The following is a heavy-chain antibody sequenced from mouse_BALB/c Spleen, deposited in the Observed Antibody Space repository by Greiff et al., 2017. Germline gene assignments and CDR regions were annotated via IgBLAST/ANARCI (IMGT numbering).Heavy chain of an antibody. J-gene: IGHJ2*01. D-gene: IGHD3-1*01. CDR3: ARSGLREGYYFDY. CDR2: ISSGGST. Sequence: EVKLMESGGGLVKPGGSLKLSCAASGFTFSSYAMSWVRQTPEKRLEWVASISSGGSTYYPDSVKGRFTISRDNARNILYLQMSSLRSEDTAMYYCARSGLREGYYFDYWGQGTTLTVSA. CDR1: GFTFSSYA. V-gene: IGHV5-6-5*01.